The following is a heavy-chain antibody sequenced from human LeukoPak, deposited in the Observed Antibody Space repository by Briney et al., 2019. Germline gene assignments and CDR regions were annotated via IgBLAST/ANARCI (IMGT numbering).Heavy chain of an antibody. J-gene: IGHJ5*02. V-gene: IGHV3-73*01. CDR2: IRSKANSYAT. CDR3: TRLMAGFDP. CDR1: GFTFSGSA. Sequence: GGSLKLSCAASGFTFSGSAMHWVRQAAGKGLEWVGRIRSKANSYATAYAASVKGRFTISRDDSKNTAYLQMNSLKTEDTAVYYCTRLMAGFDPWGQGTLVTVSS. D-gene: IGHD2-8*01.